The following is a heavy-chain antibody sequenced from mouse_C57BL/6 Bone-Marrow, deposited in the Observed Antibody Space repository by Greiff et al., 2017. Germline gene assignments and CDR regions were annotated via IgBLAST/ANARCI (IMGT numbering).Heavy chain of an antibody. D-gene: IGHD4-1*01. CDR3: ARGNWWYFAV. V-gene: IGHV1-72*01. CDR2: IVPNSGGT. CDR1: GYTFTSYW. J-gene: IGHJ1*03. Sequence: QVQLQQPGAELVKPGASVKLSCKASGYTFTSYWMHWVKQRPGRGLEWIGRIVPNSGGTKYNEKVKSKATLTVDKHSCTAYMQLSSLRSEDSAVYYCARGNWWYFAVWGTGTTVTVSS.